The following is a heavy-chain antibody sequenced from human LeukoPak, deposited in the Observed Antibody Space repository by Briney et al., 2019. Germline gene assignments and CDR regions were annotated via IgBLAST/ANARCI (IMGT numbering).Heavy chain of an antibody. D-gene: IGHD2-8*01. V-gene: IGHV1-46*01. CDR1: GYTFTSYY. J-gene: IGHJ4*02. Sequence: SVKVSCKASGYTFTSYYMHWVRQAPGQGLEWMGIINPSGGSTSYAQKFQGRVTMTRDTSTSTVYMELSSLRSEDTAVYYCARGAYPTDLMLYGDYWGQGTLVTVSS. CDR2: INPSGGST. CDR3: ARGAYPTDLMLYGDY.